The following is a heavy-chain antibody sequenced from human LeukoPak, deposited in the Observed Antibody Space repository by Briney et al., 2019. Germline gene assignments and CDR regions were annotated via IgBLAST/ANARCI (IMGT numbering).Heavy chain of an antibody. V-gene: IGHV3-73*01. CDR3: TPQSYRHYGMDV. CDR2: IRSKANSYAT. Sequence: GGSLRLSCAASGFTFSGSAMHWVRQASGKGLEWVGRIRSKANSYATAYAASVKGRFTISRDDSKNTAYLQMNSLKTEDTAVYYCTPQSYRHYGMDVWGQGTTVTVSS. J-gene: IGHJ6*02. CDR1: GFTFSGSA. D-gene: IGHD4-11*01.